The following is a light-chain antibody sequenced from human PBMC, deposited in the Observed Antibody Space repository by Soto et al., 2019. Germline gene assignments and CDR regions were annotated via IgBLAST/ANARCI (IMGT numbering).Light chain of an antibody. CDR2: KAS. CDR1: QSISSW. CDR3: QQYNSYSVT. Sequence: DIQMTQSPSTLSASVGDRVTITCRASQSISSWLAWYQQQPGKAPKLLIYKASSLESGVPSRFSGSGSWKEFTLTISSLQPDDFATYYCQQYNSYSVTFGQGTKVEIK. V-gene: IGKV1-5*03. J-gene: IGKJ1*01.